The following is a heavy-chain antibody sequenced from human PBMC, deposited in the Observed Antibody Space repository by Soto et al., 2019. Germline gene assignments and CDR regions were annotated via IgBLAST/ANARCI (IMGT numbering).Heavy chain of an antibody. D-gene: IGHD3-22*01. Sequence: ASVKVSCKASGYTFTSYDINWVRQATGQGREWMGWMNPNSGNTGYAQKFQGRVTMTRNTSISTAYMELSSLRSEDTAVYYCARVRSDSSGYFGSYYYYYGMDVWGQGTTVTVSS. CDR1: GYTFTSYD. V-gene: IGHV1-8*01. CDR3: ARVRSDSSGYFGSYYYYYGMDV. CDR2: MNPNSGNT. J-gene: IGHJ6*02.